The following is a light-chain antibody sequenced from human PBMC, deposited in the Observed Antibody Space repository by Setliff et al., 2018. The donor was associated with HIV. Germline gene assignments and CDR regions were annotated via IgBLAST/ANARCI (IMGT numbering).Light chain of an antibody. V-gene: IGLV1-47*01. CDR2: KNN. CDR1: NIGSKS. J-gene: IGLJ1*01. Sequence: ELTQPPSVSVAPGKTARITCGGNNIGSKSVHWYQQLPGTAPKLLIYKNNQRPSGVPDRFSGSKSGTSASLAISGLRSEDEADYYCAAWDDNLSEVFGTGTKVTVL. CDR3: AAWDDNLSEV.